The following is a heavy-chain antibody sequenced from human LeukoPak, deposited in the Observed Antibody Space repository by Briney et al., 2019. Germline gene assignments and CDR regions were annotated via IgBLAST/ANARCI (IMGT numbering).Heavy chain of an antibody. CDR1: GFTFDEYA. CDR3: ARVGTSSPVDY. V-gene: IGHV3-48*01. Sequence: GGAVRLSCAGCGFTFDEYAMQGVGQAPGKGVEWVSYISRSSSTIYYADSVKRRFTISRDNAKNSLYLQMNSLTAEDTAVYYCARVGTSSPVDYWGQGTLVTVSS. J-gene: IGHJ4*02. D-gene: IGHD2-2*01. CDR2: ISRSSSTI.